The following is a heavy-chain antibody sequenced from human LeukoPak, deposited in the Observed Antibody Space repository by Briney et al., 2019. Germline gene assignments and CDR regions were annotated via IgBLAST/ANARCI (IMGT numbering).Heavy chain of an antibody. CDR2: LKSKTDGGTT. Sequence: PGGSLRLSCAASGFTFSNAWMSWVRQAPGKGLEWVGRLKSKTDGGTTDYAAPVKGRFTISRDDSKNPLYMQMNSLKTEDTAVYYCTTDWDFYDSSGFYYGFDSWGQGTLVTVSS. V-gene: IGHV3-15*01. CDR1: GFTFSNAW. J-gene: IGHJ4*02. CDR3: TTDWDFYDSSGFYYGFDS. D-gene: IGHD3-22*01.